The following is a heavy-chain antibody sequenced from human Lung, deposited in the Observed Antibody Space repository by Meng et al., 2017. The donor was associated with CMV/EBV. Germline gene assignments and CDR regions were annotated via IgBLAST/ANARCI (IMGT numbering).Heavy chain of an antibody. V-gene: IGHV3-20*04. CDR1: GFTFDDYG. Sequence: GESXKISCAASGFTFDDYGMSWVRQAPGKGLEWVSGINWNSGSTGFADSVKGRFTISRDNAKNSLYLQMNSLRAEDTALYYCARGLRAAANYYYYGMDVXGQGXTVTVSS. J-gene: IGHJ6*02. D-gene: IGHD6-13*01. CDR2: INWNSGST. CDR3: ARGLRAAANYYYYGMDV.